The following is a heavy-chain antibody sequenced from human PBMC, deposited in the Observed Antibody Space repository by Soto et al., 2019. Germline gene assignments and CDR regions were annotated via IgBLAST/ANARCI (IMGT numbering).Heavy chain of an antibody. Sequence: EALKISCKGSGYSFTSYWLGRVRPMPGKGLEWMGIIYPGDSDTRYSPSFQGQVTISADKSISTAYLQWSSLKASDTAMYYCASSSDYYDIIVYYPAYSYYTMAVWARGPSVT. CDR3: ASSSDYYDIIVYYPAYSYYTMAV. D-gene: IGHD3-22*01. CDR1: GYSFTSYW. CDR2: IYPGDSDT. V-gene: IGHV5-51*01. J-gene: IGHJ6*02.